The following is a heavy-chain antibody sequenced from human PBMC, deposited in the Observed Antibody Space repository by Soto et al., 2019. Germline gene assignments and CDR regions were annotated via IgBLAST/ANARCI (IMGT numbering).Heavy chain of an antibody. Sequence: EVQLVESGGGLVKPGGSLRLSCAASGFTFSSYSMNWVRQAPGKGLEWVSSISSSSSYIYYADSVKGRFTISRDNAKNSLYLQMNSPRAEDTAVYYCAGDRSGGFDYWGQGTLVTVSS. D-gene: IGHD3-16*01. J-gene: IGHJ4*02. V-gene: IGHV3-21*01. CDR1: GFTFSSYS. CDR2: ISSSSSYI. CDR3: AGDRSGGFDY.